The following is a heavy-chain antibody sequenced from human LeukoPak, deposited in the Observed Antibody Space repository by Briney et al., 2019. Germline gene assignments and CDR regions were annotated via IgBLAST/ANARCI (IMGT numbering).Heavy chain of an antibody. CDR3: ARDQGTIFGESFDY. V-gene: IGHV1-18*01. D-gene: IGHD3-3*01. CDR2: ISAYNGNT. Sequence: ASVKVSCKASGYTFTSYGVTWVRQAPGQGLEWMGWISAYNGNTNYAQKLQGRVNMTTDTSTSTAYMELRSQRSDDTAVYYCARDQGTIFGESFDYWGQGTLVTVSS. J-gene: IGHJ4*02. CDR1: GYTFTSYG.